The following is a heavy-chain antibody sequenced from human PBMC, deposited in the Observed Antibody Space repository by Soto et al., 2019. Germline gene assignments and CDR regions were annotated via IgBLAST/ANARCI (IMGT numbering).Heavy chain of an antibody. CDR2: IKPDGGEK. J-gene: IGHJ4*02. CDR1: GFTFRNSW. Sequence: GGSLRLSCAVSGFTFRNSWMSWLRQAPEKGLEWVANIKPDGGEKYYVDSVAGRFTISRDNARNSLYLQMNSLRAEDTGVYYCARDGSGWSIDWGQGTLVTVSS. CDR3: ARDGSGWSID. V-gene: IGHV3-7*01. D-gene: IGHD6-19*01.